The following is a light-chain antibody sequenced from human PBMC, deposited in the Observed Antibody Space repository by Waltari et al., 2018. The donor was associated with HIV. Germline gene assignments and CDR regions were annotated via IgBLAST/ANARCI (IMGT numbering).Light chain of an antibody. CDR3: QSYFASNDVI. CDR2: ENN. J-gene: IGLJ2*01. V-gene: IGLV6-57*04. Sequence: NFMLTQPHSVSEPPGKTVTISCTRSSGRIASNYVQWYQQRPGGAPTTVIYENNQRPSVVPDRFSGSIDSSSNSASLTISGLKTDDEADYYCQSYFASNDVIFGGGTTLTVL. CDR1: SGRIASNY.